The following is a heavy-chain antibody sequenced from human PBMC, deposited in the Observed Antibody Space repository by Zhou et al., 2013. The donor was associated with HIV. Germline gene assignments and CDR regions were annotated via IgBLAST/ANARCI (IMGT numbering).Heavy chain of an antibody. J-gene: IGHJ2*01. CDR3: ATVGGSGWWYWYFDL. Sequence: QVQLVQSGAEVKKPGSSVKVSCRASGYTFTDYDVNWVRQAAGQGLEWMGWMTPESGNTGYAQKFQGRITITRDTSVSTTYMELTSLRSEDTAVYYCATVGGSGWWYWYFDLWGRGTLVTVSS. CDR2: MTPESGNT. CDR1: GYTFTDYD. V-gene: IGHV1-8*03. D-gene: IGHD6-19*01.